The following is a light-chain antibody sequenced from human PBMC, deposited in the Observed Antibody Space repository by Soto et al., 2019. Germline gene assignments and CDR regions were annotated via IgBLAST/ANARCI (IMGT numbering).Light chain of an antibody. CDR2: GAS. J-gene: IGKJ1*01. CDR3: QRYGTSPTWT. Sequence: EILLTQSPCTLSLSPGERATLSCRASQSISSGYLAWYQQKPGQAPRLLIYGASSRATGIPDRFSGSGSETDFTLTISRLEPEDFAMYYCQRYGTSPTWTFGQGTKVDIK. V-gene: IGKV3-20*01. CDR1: QSISSGY.